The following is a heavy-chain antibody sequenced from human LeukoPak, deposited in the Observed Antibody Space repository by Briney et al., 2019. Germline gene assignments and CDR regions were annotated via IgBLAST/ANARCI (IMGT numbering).Heavy chain of an antibody. D-gene: IGHD3-16*01. CDR3: AKEDRRGRHFDY. Sequence: GGALRLSCTSCGFIFSDGWLRWVRQARGKGVAGVPNINPDGSARSYLDSVKGRFTISRDNAKNSLYLQMNSLRAEDTALYYCAKEDRRGRHFDYWGQGTLVTVSS. V-gene: IGHV3-7*03. CDR2: INPDGSAR. J-gene: IGHJ4*02. CDR1: GFIFSDGW.